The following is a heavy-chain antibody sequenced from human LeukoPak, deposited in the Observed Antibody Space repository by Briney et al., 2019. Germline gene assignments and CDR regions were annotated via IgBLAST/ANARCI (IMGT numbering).Heavy chain of an antibody. CDR2: ISGSGGST. CDR3: ARDRDYYVAFDP. CDR1: GFPFSSYA. J-gene: IGHJ5*02. Sequence: GSLRLSCAASGFPFSSYAMSWVRQAPGKGLEWVSAISGSGGSTYYADSVKGRFTISRDNSKNTLYLQMNSLRAEDTAVYYCARDRDYYVAFDPWGQGTLVTVSS. V-gene: IGHV3-23*01. D-gene: IGHD3-10*02.